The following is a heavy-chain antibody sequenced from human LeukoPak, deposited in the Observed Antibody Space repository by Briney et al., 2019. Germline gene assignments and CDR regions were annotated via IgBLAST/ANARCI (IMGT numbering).Heavy chain of an antibody. Sequence: SETLSLTCAVSGYSISSGYYWGWIRQPPGKGPEWIGSIYHSGSTYYNPSLKSRVTISVDTSKNQFSLKLSSVTAADTAVYYCARKGKVAPGYYYYMDVWGKGTTVTVSS. CDR1: GYSISSGYY. J-gene: IGHJ6*03. CDR2: IYHSGST. V-gene: IGHV4-38-2*01. D-gene: IGHD1-14*01. CDR3: ARKGKVAPGYYYYMDV.